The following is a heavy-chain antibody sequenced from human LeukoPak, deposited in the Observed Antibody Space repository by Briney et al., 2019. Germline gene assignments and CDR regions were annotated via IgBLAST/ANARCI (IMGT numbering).Heavy chain of an antibody. J-gene: IGHJ5*02. V-gene: IGHV4-30-2*01. CDR3: ARDGYNNWFDP. CDR1: GGSISSGGYS. D-gene: IGHD5-18*01. Sequence: PSETLSLTCAVSGGSISSGGYSWSWIRQPPGKGLEWIGYIYHSGSTYYNPSLKSRVTISVDRSKNQFSLKLSSVTAADTAVYYCARDGYNNWFDPWGQGTLVTVSS. CDR2: IYHSGST.